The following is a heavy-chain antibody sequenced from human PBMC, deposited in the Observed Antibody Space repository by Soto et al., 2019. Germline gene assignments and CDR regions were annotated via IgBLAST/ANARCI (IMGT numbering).Heavy chain of an antibody. V-gene: IGHV3-48*01. Sequence: EVQLVESGGGLVQPGGSLRLSCAASGFTFSSYSMNWVRQAPGKGLEWVSYISSSSSTIYYADSVKGRFTISRDNAKNSLYLQMNSLRAEDTTVYYCARVYTRYDYYYMDVWGKGTTVTVSS. CDR3: ARVYTRYDYYYMDV. CDR1: GFTFSSYS. D-gene: IGHD2-2*02. J-gene: IGHJ6*03. CDR2: ISSSSSTI.